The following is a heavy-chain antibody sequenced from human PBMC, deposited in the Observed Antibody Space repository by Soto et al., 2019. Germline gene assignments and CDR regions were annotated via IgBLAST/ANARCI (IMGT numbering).Heavy chain of an antibody. J-gene: IGHJ5*02. CDR3: ARDWRGAEGFDP. CDR2: IGTHNGDT. Sequence: QVQLVQSGPEVKKPGASMKVSCKASGYTFNTYGFSWVRQAPGQGLEWVGWIGTHNGDTTYAQKFQGRVTMTIDTSTTTSYMELRSLTSDDTAMYFCARDWRGAEGFDPWGQGTLVTVSS. CDR1: GYTFNTYG. V-gene: IGHV1-18*01. D-gene: IGHD3-3*01.